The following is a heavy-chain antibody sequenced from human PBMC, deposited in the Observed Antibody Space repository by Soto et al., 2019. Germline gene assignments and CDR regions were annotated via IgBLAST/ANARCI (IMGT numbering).Heavy chain of an antibody. Sequence: QVQLVESGGGVVQPGRSLRLSCAASGFTSSSFVIHWVRQAPGKGLEWLAVISSDGNNQYYADSVKGRFTISRDNSKNTLYLQVNGLRAEDTAVYFFSKERGFLDAFDIWGQGTMVPVSS. CDR2: ISSDGNNQ. CDR3: SKERGFLDAFDI. V-gene: IGHV3-30*18. D-gene: IGHD3-10*01. J-gene: IGHJ3*02. CDR1: GFTSSSFV.